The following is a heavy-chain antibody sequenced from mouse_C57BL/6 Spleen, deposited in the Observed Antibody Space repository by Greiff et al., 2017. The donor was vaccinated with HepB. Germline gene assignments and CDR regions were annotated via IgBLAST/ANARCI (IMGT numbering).Heavy chain of an antibody. CDR1: GYTFTSYW. J-gene: IGHJ3*01. CDR2: IDPSDSYT. Sequence: QVQLQQPGAELVKPGASVKLSCKASGYTFTSYWMQWVKQRPGQGLEWIGEIDPSDSYTNYNQKFKGKATLTVDTSSSTAYMQLSSLTSEDSAVYYCARGCNYLPRFAYWGQGTLVTVSA. V-gene: IGHV1-50*01. CDR3: ARGCNYLPRFAY. D-gene: IGHD2-1*01.